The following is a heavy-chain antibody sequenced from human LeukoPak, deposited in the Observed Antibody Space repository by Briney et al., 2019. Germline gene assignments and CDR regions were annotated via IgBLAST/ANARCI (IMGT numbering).Heavy chain of an antibody. D-gene: IGHD2-2*01. CDR3: ARLRGYCSSNSCYPLGY. J-gene: IGHJ4*02. CDR2: MYSGSTT. Sequence: PGGSLRLSCAASGFTVSSKYMSWVRQAPGKGLEWVSVMYSGSTTFYADSVKGRFSISRDNSKNTLYLQMNSLRAEDTAVYYCARLRGYCSSNSCYPLGYWGQGTLVTVSS. CDR1: GFTVSSKY. V-gene: IGHV3-53*01.